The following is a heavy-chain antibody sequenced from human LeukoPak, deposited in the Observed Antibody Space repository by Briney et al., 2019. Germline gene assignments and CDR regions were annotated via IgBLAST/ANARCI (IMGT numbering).Heavy chain of an antibody. D-gene: IGHD3-22*01. V-gene: IGHV4-59*01. Sequence: SETLSLTCTDSGGSISSYYWSWVRQPLGKGLGWIAYIYYSGSANYNPSLKSRVTISVDTSKNQFSLNLSSVTAADTAVYYCARDSYYYDNAFDIWGQGTMVTVSS. J-gene: IGHJ3*02. CDR1: GGSISSYY. CDR3: ARDSYYYDNAFDI. CDR2: IYYSGSA.